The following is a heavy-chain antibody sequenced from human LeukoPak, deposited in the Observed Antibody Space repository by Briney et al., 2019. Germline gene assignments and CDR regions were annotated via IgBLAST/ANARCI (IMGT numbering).Heavy chain of an antibody. CDR2: IIPIFGTA. D-gene: IGHD2-21*02. V-gene: IGHV1-69*13. Sequence: PVKVSCKASGGTFSSYAISWVRQAPGQGLEWMGGIIPIFGTANYAQKFQGRVTITADESTSTAYMELSSLRSEDTAVYYCARDWGIVVVTATPGWFDPWGQGTLVTVSS. CDR3: ARDWGIVVVTATPGWFDP. J-gene: IGHJ5*02. CDR1: GGTFSSYA.